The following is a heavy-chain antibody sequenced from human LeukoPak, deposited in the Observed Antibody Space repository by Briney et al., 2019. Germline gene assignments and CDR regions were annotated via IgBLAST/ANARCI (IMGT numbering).Heavy chain of an antibody. V-gene: IGHV4-34*01. CDR2: INHSGST. J-gene: IGHJ4*02. CDR1: GGSFSGYY. D-gene: IGHD2-15*01. Sequence: PSETLSLTCAVYGGSFSGYYWSWIRQPPGKGLEWIGEINHSGSTNYNPTLKSRVTISVDTSKNQFSLMLSSVTAADTAVYYCARGLSAIVYWGQGTLVTVSS. CDR3: ARGLSAIVY.